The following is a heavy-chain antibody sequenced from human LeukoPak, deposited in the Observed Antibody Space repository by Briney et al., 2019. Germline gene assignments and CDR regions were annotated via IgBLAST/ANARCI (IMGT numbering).Heavy chain of an antibody. Sequence: GGSLRLSCAASGFTFSSYSMNWVRQAPGKGLEWVSYISSSSSTIYYADSVKGRFTISRDKAKNSLYLLMNSLRAEDTAVYYCAREYCSSTSCLYDYWGQGTLVTVSS. J-gene: IGHJ4*02. CDR3: AREYCSSTSCLYDY. V-gene: IGHV3-48*01. CDR2: ISSSSSTI. CDR1: GFTFSSYS. D-gene: IGHD2-2*01.